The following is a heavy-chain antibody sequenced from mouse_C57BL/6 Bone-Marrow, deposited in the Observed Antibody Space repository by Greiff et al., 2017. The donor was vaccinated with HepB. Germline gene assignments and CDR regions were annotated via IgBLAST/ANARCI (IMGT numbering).Heavy chain of an antibody. J-gene: IGHJ1*03. CDR3: ARGGLTGTLYWYFDV. Sequence: QVQLQQPGAELVMPGASVKLSCKASGYTFTSYWMHWVKQRPGQGLEWIGEIDPSDSYTNYTQKFKGKSTLTVDKSSSTAYMQLSSLTSEDSAVYYCARGGLTGTLYWYFDVWGTGTTVTVSS. CDR2: IDPSDSYT. V-gene: IGHV1-69*01. CDR1: GYTFTSYW. D-gene: IGHD4-1*01.